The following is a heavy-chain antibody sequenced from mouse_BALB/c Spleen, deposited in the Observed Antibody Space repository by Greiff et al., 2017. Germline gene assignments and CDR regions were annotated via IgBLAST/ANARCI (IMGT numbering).Heavy chain of an antibody. CDR2: IRNKANGYTT. CDR1: GFTFTDYY. J-gene: IGHJ4*01. V-gene: IGHV7-3*02. Sequence: EVQVVESGGGLVQPGGSLRLSCATSGFTFTDYYMSWVRQPPGKALEWLGFIRNKANGYTTEYSASVKGRFTISRDNSQSILYLQMNTLRAEDSATYYCARDITPAGYYYAMDYWGQGTSVTVSS. CDR3: ARDITPAGYYYAMDY.